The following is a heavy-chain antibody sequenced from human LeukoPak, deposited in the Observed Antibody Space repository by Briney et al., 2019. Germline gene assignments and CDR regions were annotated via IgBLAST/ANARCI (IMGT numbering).Heavy chain of an antibody. CDR2: ISGSGDNT. D-gene: IGHD6-19*01. CDR1: GFTFSSYA. CDR3: AKRSGYTTGWFFDF. J-gene: IGHJ4*02. V-gene: IGHV3-23*01. Sequence: GRSLRLSCAASGFTFSSYAMHWVRQAPGKGLEWVSSISGSGDNTYYAESVKGRFTISRDNSRNTLFLQMNSLRAEDTAVFYCAKRSGYTTGWFFDFWGQGTLVTVSS.